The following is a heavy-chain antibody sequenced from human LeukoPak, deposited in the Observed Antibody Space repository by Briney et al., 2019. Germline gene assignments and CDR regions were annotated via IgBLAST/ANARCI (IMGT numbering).Heavy chain of an antibody. V-gene: IGHV4-61*02. CDR2: IDHGGVT. D-gene: IGHD1-26*01. CDR1: GASIDFESYY. CDR3: ARGHDYYSEYFQH. J-gene: IGHJ1*01. Sequence: PSETLSLTCTVSGASIDFESYYWSWVRQSAGKGLEWIGRIDHGGVTNYNPSLQSRVTISLDTSQKQFSLKLNSVTAVDTAVYYCARGHDYYSEYFQHWGQGTLVSVSS.